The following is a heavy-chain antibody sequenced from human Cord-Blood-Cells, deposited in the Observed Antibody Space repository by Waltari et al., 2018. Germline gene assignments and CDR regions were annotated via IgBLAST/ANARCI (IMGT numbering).Heavy chain of an antibody. Sequence: QVQLQESGPGLVKPSEPLSLTCTVSGGSISSHYWSWIRHPPGKGLEWIGYIYYSGSTNYNPSLKSRVTISVDTSKNQFSLKLSSVTAADTAVYYCARGEGGATIYYHGMDVWGQGTTVTVSS. D-gene: IGHD1-26*01. CDR1: GGSISSHY. J-gene: IGHJ6*02. CDR2: IYYSGST. V-gene: IGHV4-59*11. CDR3: ARGEGGATIYYHGMDV.